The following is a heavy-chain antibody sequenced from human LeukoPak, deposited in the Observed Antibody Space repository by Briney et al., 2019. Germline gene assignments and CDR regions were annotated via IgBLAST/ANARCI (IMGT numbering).Heavy chain of an antibody. CDR3: ARHYDFWSGNNFGFDY. D-gene: IGHD3-3*01. CDR1: GYSISSGYY. V-gene: IGHV4-38-2*01. Sequence: SSETLSLTCAVSGYSISSGYYWGWIRQPPGNGLEWIGSIYHSGSTYYNPSLKSRVTISVDTSKNQFSLKLSSVTAADTAVYYCARHYDFWSGNNFGFDYWDQGTLVTVSS. J-gene: IGHJ4*02. CDR2: IYHSGST.